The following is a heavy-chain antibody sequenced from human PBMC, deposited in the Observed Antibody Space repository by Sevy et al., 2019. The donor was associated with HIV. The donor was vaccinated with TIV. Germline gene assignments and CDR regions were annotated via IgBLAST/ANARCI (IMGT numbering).Heavy chain of an antibody. Sequence: GGSLRLSCAASGFTFSSYSMNWVRQAPGKGLEWVSSISSSSSYIYYADSVKGRFTISRDNAKNSLYLQMNSLRAEDTAVYYCARDGGSSSGCGAFDIWGQGTMVTVSS. V-gene: IGHV3-21*01. D-gene: IGHD6-13*01. J-gene: IGHJ3*02. CDR3: ARDGGSSSGCGAFDI. CDR2: ISSSSSYI. CDR1: GFTFSSYS.